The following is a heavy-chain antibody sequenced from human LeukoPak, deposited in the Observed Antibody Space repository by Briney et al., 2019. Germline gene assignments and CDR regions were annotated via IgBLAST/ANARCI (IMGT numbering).Heavy chain of an antibody. CDR2: IYSGGST. J-gene: IGHJ5*01. CDR1: GFTVSSNY. D-gene: IGHD3-16*02. Sequence: GGSLRLSRAASGFTVSSNYMSWVRQAPGKGLEWVSVIYSGGSTYYADSVKGRFTISRDNSKNTLYLQMNSLRAEDTAVYYCTRSQYYDYVWGSYPIPPSDSWGQGTLVTVSS. V-gene: IGHV3-53*01. CDR3: TRSQYYDYVWGSYPIPPSDS.